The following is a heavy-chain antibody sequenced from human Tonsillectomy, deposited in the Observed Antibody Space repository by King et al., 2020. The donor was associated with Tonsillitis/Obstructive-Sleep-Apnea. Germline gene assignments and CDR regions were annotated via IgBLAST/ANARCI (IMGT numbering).Heavy chain of an antibody. J-gene: IGHJ6*03. CDR3: ANTGGYDFDGHMDV. D-gene: IGHD5-12*01. CDR1: GFTFSSCA. Sequence: VQLVESGGGLVQPGGSLRLSCAASGFTFSSCAMSWVRQAPGKGLEWVSGISGSGGSTYYADSVKGRFTISRDNSKNTMYLQMHSLRAEDTAVYYCANTGGYDFDGHMDVRGKGTTVTVSS. V-gene: IGHV3-23*04. CDR2: ISGSGGST.